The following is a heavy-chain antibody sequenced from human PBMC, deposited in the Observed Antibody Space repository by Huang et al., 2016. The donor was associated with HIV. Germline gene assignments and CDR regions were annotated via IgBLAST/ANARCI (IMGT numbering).Heavy chain of an antibody. V-gene: IGHV4-34*02. J-gene: IGHJ6*02. CDR3: ARQWTILEWLLGLDV. Sequence: QMQLQQRGAGLLKPSETLSLTCGVSGGSFTGNYLTWIRQAPGKGLVWIGEVNGSGATNYNPSLNGRVTRSLDKSNRELSLNLRSVTAADTAVYYCARQWTILEWLLGLDVWGQGTTVIVSS. CDR2: VNGSGAT. D-gene: IGHD3-3*01. CDR1: GGSFTGNY.